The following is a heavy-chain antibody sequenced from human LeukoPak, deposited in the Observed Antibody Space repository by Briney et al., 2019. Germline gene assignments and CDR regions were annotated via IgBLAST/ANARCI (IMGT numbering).Heavy chain of an antibody. CDR3: VPSLTNWYYFDY. V-gene: IGHV1-2*02. J-gene: IGHJ4*02. D-gene: IGHD1-1*01. CDR1: GYTFTNYY. Sequence: ASVKVSCATSGYTFTNYYMHWVRQAPGQGLEWMGWINPNSGGTNYAQKFQGRVAMTRDTSISTAYMELNRLRSDDTAVYYCVPSLTNWYYFDYWGQGTLVTVSS. CDR2: INPNSGGT.